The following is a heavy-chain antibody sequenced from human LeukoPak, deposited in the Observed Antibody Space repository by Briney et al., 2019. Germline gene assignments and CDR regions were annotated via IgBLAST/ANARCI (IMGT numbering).Heavy chain of an antibody. CDR1: GYSFTSYW. CDR3: ARTAMGDCSGGSCYSDNALDI. Sequence: ESLKISCKGSGYSFTSYWIGWVRQMPGKGLEWMGIIYPGDSDTRYSPSFQGQVTISADKSISTAYLQWSSLKASDTAMYYCARTAMGDCSGGSCYSDNALDIWGQGTMVTVSS. J-gene: IGHJ3*02. D-gene: IGHD2-15*01. CDR2: IYPGDSDT. V-gene: IGHV5-51*01.